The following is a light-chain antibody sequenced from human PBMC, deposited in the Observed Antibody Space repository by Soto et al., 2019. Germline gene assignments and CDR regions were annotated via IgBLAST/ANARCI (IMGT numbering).Light chain of an antibody. CDR1: SSDVGAYNY. J-gene: IGLJ2*01. CDR2: DVV. CDR3: SSYTSSSSLL. V-gene: IGLV2-14*03. Sequence: QSVLTQPASVSGSPGQSITISCTGTSSDVGAYNYVSWYQQHPGKGPRLLIYDVVNRPSVVSSRFSGSKSGNTASLTISGLQAEDEADYYCSSYTSSSSLLFGGGTKLTVL.